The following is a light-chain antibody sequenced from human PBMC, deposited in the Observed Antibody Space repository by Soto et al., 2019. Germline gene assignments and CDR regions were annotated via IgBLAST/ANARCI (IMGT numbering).Light chain of an antibody. Sequence: QSVLTQPPSVSAAPGQRVTLSCTGSSSNLGAGYDVHWYQQLPGAAPKLVIFGNRNRPSGVPERFSGSKSGTSASLAITGFQAEDEADYYCQAWDYSLTASVFGGGTQLTVL. V-gene: IGLV1-40*01. CDR1: SSNLGAGYD. CDR2: GNR. CDR3: QAWDYSLTASV. J-gene: IGLJ7*01.